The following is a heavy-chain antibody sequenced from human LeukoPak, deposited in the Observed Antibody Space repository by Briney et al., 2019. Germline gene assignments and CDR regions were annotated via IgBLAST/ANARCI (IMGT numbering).Heavy chain of an antibody. J-gene: IGHJ5*02. CDR3: AHATLVYDSSGYYMGWFDP. V-gene: IGHV2-5*02. CDR1: GFSLSTSAVG. CDR2: VHRDDDK. Sequence: GSGPTLVNPTHTLTLTCTFSGFSLSTSAVGVGWIRQPPGKALEWLALVHRDDDKRYSPSLKSRLTITKDTSRNQVVLTMTNMDPVDTATYYCAHATLVYDSSGYYMGWFDPWGQGTLVTVSS. D-gene: IGHD3-22*01.